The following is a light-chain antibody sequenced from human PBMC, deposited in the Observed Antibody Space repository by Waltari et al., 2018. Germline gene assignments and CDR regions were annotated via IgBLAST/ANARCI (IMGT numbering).Light chain of an antibody. CDR3: QQYLYDPLT. Sequence: EIVLTQSPATLSLSPGERATLSCRASQSVSSYLAWYQQKPGQAPRLLIYDASNRATGIPARFSGSGSGTDFTLTISSLEPEDFAVYYCQQYLYDPLTFGGGTKVEIK. J-gene: IGKJ4*01. CDR1: QSVSSY. CDR2: DAS. V-gene: IGKV3-11*01.